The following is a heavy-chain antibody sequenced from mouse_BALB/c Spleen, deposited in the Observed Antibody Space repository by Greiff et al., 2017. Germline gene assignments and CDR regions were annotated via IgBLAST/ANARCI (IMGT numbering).Heavy chain of an antibody. CDR3: ARWNYGNYVSDY. CDR1: GYTFTDYW. V-gene: IGHV1-69*01. D-gene: IGHD2-1*01. CDR2: IDTSDSYT. Sequence: QVQLQQPGAELVMPGASVKMSRKASGYTFTDYWMHWVKQRPGQGLEWIGAIDTSDSYTSYNQKFKGKATLTVDESSSTAYMQLSSLTSEDSAVYYCARWNYGNYVSDYWGQGTTLTVSS. J-gene: IGHJ2*01.